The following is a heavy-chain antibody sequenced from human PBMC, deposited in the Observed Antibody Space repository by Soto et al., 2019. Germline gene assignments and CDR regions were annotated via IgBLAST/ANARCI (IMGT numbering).Heavy chain of an antibody. D-gene: IGHD5-18*01. CDR1: GGSISSSSYY. CDR2: IYYSGST. Sequence: QLQLQESGPGLVKPSETLSLTCTVSGGSISSSSYYWGWIRQPPGKGLEWIGSIYYSGSTYYNPSLKSRVTISVDTSKNQFSLKLSSVTAADTAVYYCAGLYSYEFGSAGNWFDPWGQGTLVTVSS. V-gene: IGHV4-39*01. J-gene: IGHJ5*02. CDR3: AGLYSYEFGSAGNWFDP.